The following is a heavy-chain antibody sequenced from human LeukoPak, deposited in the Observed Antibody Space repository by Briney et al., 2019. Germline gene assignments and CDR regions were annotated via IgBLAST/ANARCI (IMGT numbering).Heavy chain of an antibody. Sequence: GGSLRLSCAASGFTFDDYAMHWVRHTPGKGLECVSGISWNRGNIAYADFVGGRFTISRDNAKNSLSLQMNSLRGEDTAVYYCAKDAYGGATCSDYMDVWGKGNTVTVSS. CDR2: ISWNRGNI. V-gene: IGHV3-9*01. D-gene: IGHD3-16*01. CDR3: AKDAYGGATCSDYMDV. J-gene: IGHJ6*03. CDR1: GFTFDDYA.